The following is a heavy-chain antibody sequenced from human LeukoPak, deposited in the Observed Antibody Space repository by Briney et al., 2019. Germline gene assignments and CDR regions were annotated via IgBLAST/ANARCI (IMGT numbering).Heavy chain of an antibody. CDR2: ISSTSSYI. V-gene: IGHV3-21*01. CDR1: GFTFNNYG. J-gene: IGHJ6*02. CDR3: AHSKTCYYDSSGYFCLYGMDY. D-gene: IGHD3-22*01. Sequence: GGSLRLSCAASGFTFNNYGMNWVRQTPDKGLEWVASISSTSSYIYYTDSVRGRFTISRDNTKNSLYLQMNSLRADDTAVYYCAHSKTCYYDSSGYFCLYGMDYWGQGTTVTVSS.